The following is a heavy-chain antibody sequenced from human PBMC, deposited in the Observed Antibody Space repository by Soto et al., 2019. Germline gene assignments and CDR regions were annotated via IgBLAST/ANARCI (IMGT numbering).Heavy chain of an antibody. D-gene: IGHD3-3*01. J-gene: IGHJ6*02. CDR2: MNPNSGNT. CDR1: GYTFTSYD. CDR3: ARGPLKYNFWSGSEAYGMDV. Sequence: ASVKVSCKASGYTFTSYDISWVRQATGQGLEWMVWMNPNSGNTAHAQKFQGRVTMARNTSISTAYMELSSLRSEDTAVYYCARGPLKYNFWSGSEAYGMDVWGQGTTVTVSS. V-gene: IGHV1-8*01.